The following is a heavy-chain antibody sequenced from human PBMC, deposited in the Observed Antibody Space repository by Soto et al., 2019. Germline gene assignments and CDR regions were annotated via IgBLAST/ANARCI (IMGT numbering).Heavy chain of an antibody. CDR2: ISGSGNTI. Sequence: GGSLRLSCAASGFTFSSYEMNWVRQAPGKGLEWVSYISGSGNTIYYARSVRGRFTISRDNAKNSLFLQMNSLRADDTAVYYCARARADFWSGYHNILWFDPWGQGTLVTVSS. CDR3: ARARADFWSGYHNILWFDP. V-gene: IGHV3-48*03. D-gene: IGHD3-3*01. CDR1: GFTFSSYE. J-gene: IGHJ5*02.